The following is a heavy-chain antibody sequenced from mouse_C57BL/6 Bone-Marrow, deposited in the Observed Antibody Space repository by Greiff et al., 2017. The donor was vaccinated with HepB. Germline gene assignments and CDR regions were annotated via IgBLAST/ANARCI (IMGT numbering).Heavy chain of an antibody. V-gene: IGHV1-7*01. Sequence: VQLQQSGAELAKPGASVKLSCKASGYTFTSYWMHWVKQRPGQGLEWIGYINPSSGYTKYNQKFKDKTTLTAYKSSSTAYMQLSSLTYEDSAVYYCARSDYDYWGQGTTLTVSS. J-gene: IGHJ2*01. CDR2: INPSSGYT. CDR3: ARSDYDY. CDR1: GYTFTSYW. D-gene: IGHD2-4*01.